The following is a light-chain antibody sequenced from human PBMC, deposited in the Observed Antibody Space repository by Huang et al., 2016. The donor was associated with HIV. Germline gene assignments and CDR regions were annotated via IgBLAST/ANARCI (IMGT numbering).Light chain of an antibody. V-gene: IGKV2-28*01. J-gene: IGKJ4*01. CDR3: MQALETPLT. Sequence: DIVMTQSPLSLPVTPGEPASISCRSSQSLLHSSGNNYLDWYLQKPGQSPQVLIYLGSNRASGVPDRFSGSGSGTDFTRKISRVEAEDVGVYYCMQALETPLTFGGGTKVEIK. CDR1: QSLLHSSGNNY. CDR2: LGS.